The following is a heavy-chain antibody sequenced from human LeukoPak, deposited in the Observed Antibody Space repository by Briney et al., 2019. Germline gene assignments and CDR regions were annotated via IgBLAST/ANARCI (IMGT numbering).Heavy chain of an antibody. CDR3: ARDAKAVAGDFDY. CDR2: ITGSGRDT. Sequence: GGSLRLSCAASGFTFSTYAMNWVRQAPGKRLEWVSSITGSGRDTYYAGSVKGRFTISRDNDKNSLFLQMDSLRAEDTAVYYCARDAKAVAGDFDYWGQGTLVTVSS. D-gene: IGHD6-19*01. V-gene: IGHV3-21*01. J-gene: IGHJ4*02. CDR1: GFTFSTYA.